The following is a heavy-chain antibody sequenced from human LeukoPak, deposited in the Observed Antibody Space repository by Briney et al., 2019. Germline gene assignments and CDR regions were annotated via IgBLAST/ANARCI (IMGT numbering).Heavy chain of an antibody. Sequence: PGGSLRLSCAASGFTFDDYTMHWVRQAPGKGLEWVSLISWDGGSTYYADSVKGRFTISRDNSKNTLYLQMNSLRAEDTAVYYCANWQHYVGIRPGSRDAFDIWGQGTMVTVSS. V-gene: IGHV3-43*01. CDR3: ANWQHYVGIRPGSRDAFDI. J-gene: IGHJ3*02. CDR2: ISWDGGST. CDR1: GFTFDDYT. D-gene: IGHD4-17*01.